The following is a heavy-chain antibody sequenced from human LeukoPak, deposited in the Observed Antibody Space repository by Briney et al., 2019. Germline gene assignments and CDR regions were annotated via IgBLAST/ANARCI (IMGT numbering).Heavy chain of an antibody. D-gene: IGHD5-18*01. CDR2: IYYSGST. Sequence: SETLSLTCTVSGGSISSSSYYWGWIRQPPGKGLGWIGSIYYSGSTYYNPSLKSRVTISVDTSKNQFSLKLCSVTAADTAVYYCARHKYSYGYIHFVYWGQGTLVTVSS. CDR1: GGSISSSSYY. CDR3: ARHKYSYGYIHFVY. J-gene: IGHJ4*02. V-gene: IGHV4-39*01.